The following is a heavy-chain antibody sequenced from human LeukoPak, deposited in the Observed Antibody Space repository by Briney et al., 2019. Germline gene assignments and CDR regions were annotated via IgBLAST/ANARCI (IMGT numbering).Heavy chain of an antibody. CDR3: ARHEYSGSYYGLSWFDP. CDR1: GGSISSSGYY. D-gene: IGHD1-26*01. J-gene: IGHJ5*02. V-gene: IGHV4-39*01. CDR2: IYYSGST. Sequence: SETLSLTCTVSGGSISSSGYYWGWIRQPPGKGLEWIASIYYSGSTYYNPSLKSRVTISVDTSRNQLSLKLSSLTAADTAVYYCARHEYSGSYYGLSWFDPWGQGTLVTVSS.